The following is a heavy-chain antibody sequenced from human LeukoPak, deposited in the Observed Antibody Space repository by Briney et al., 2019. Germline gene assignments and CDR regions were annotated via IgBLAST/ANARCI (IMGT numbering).Heavy chain of an antibody. CDR2: INHSGST. CDR3: ARGTGSLFY. CDR1: GGSFSGYY. D-gene: IGHD3-10*01. Sequence: SETLSLTCAVYGGSFSGYYWSWIRQPPGKGLEWIGEINHSGSTNYNPSLKSRVTISVDTSKNQFSLTLSSVTAADTAVYYCARGTGSLFYWGHGILVTVSS. V-gene: IGHV4-34*01. J-gene: IGHJ4*01.